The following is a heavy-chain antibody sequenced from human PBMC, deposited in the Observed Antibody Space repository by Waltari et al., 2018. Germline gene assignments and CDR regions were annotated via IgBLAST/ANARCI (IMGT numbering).Heavy chain of an antibody. V-gene: IGHV1-69-2*01. J-gene: IGHJ3*02. CDR1: GYTFTDYY. CDR2: VYPEDGET. CDR3: ATPASGSYGVGAFDI. D-gene: IGHD1-26*01. Sequence: EVQLVQSGAEVKKPGATVKISCKASGYTFTDYYMHWVQQAPGKGLEWMGRVYPEDGETIYAEKVQGIVTITAATSTDTAYMELSSLRSEDTAVYYCATPASGSYGVGAFDIWGQGTMVTVSS.